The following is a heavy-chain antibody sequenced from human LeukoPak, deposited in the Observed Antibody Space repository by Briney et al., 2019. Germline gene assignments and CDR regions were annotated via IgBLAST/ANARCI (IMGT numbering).Heavy chain of an antibody. Sequence: PGRSLRLSCAASGFTFSSYAMHWVRQAPGKGLEWVAVISYGGSNKYYADSVKGRFTISRDNSKNTLYLQMNSLRAEDTAVYYCASLIEDYWGQGTLVTVSS. CDR2: ISYGGSNK. V-gene: IGHV3-30-3*01. CDR3: ASLIEDY. J-gene: IGHJ4*02. D-gene: IGHD3-16*01. CDR1: GFTFSSYA.